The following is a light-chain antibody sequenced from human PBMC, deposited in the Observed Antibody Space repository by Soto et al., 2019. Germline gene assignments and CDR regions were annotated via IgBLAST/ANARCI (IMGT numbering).Light chain of an antibody. CDR1: QSVSSN. J-gene: IGKJ1*01. CDR2: GAS. V-gene: IGKV3-15*01. CDR3: QQSNNWPRT. Sequence: ELVLTQSPATLSLSPGERATLSCRASQSVSSNLAWYQQKPGQAPRLPIYGASTRATGIPARFSGSGSGTEFTLTISSLQSEDFAVYYCQQSNNWPRTFGQGTQLDIK.